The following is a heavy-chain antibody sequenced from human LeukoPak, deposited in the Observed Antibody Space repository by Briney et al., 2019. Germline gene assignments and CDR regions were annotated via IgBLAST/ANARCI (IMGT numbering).Heavy chain of an antibody. V-gene: IGHV3-7*04. CDR3: ARADRGYSYDSS. CDR1: GFPFRSYW. Sequence: GGSLRLSCAASGFPFRSYWMSWVRQAPGKGLEWVANINQGGTVTYYVDSVKGRFTMSRDNAENSLYLQMNSLRAEDTAVYYCARADRGYSYDSSWGQGTLVTVSS. D-gene: IGHD5-18*01. CDR2: INQGGTVT. J-gene: IGHJ5*02.